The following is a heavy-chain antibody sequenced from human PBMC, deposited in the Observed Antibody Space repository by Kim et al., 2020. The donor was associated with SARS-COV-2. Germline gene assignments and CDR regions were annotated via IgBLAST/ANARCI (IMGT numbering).Heavy chain of an antibody. J-gene: IGHJ4*02. V-gene: IGHV5-10-1*01. Sequence: GESLKISCEASGYSFSNYWITWVRQMPGKGLECMGRIDPSDSYTIYSPSFQGHVTISVDKSTRTAYLHWSRLTASDTGMYYCARPQREGALDYWGQGTLVTVSS. CDR1: GYSFSNYW. D-gene: IGHD1-26*01. CDR2: IDPSDSYT. CDR3: ARPQREGALDY.